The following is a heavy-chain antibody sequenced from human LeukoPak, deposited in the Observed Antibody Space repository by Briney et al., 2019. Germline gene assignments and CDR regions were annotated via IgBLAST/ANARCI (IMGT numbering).Heavy chain of an antibody. CDR1: GVSISRFI. Sequence: SETLSLTFTVSGVSISRFIWGWIRQPPGKGLEFIGYINNRGGTKINPSLTSRVTISLGTPQDQFYLLLQSVTAADTAIYYCARLSGGGGNLLDSWGQGALLTVSS. D-gene: IGHD4-23*01. CDR2: INNRGGT. J-gene: IGHJ4*02. V-gene: IGHV4-59*08. CDR3: ARLSGGGGNLLDS.